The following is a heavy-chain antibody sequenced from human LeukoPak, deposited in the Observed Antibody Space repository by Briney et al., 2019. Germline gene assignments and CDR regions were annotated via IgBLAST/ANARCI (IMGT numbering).Heavy chain of an antibody. CDR2: ISGSGGGT. CDR1: GFTFRTYT. J-gene: IGHJ4*02. Sequence: TGGSLRLSCAASGFTFRTYTMSWVRQAPGRGLEWVSAISGSGGGTFYADSVKGRFTISRDNSKNTLYLQMNSPRAEDTAIYYCAKYDDGDYTPPCDYWGQGTLVTVSS. CDR3: AKYDDGDYTPPCDY. D-gene: IGHD4-17*01. V-gene: IGHV3-23*01.